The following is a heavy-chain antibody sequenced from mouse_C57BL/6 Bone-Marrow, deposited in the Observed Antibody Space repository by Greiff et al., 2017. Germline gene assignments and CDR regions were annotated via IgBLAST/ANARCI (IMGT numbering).Heavy chain of an antibody. J-gene: IGHJ2*01. D-gene: IGHD2-5*01. CDR2: IDPEDGET. CDR3: ARESQAYYSNYEDDY. V-gene: IGHV14-2*01. Sequence: EVQLQQSGTELVKPGASVKLSCTASGFNIKDYYMHWVKQRTEQGLEWIGRIDPEDGETKYAPKFQGKATITAGTSSNTAYLKLSSLTSEDTAVYYCARESQAYYSNYEDDYWGQGTTLTVSS. CDR1: GFNIKDYY.